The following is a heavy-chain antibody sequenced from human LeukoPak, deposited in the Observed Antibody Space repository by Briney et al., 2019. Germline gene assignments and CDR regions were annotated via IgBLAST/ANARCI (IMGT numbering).Heavy chain of an antibody. CDR1: GYTFTSYD. V-gene: IGHV1-8*01. J-gene: IGHJ4*02. D-gene: IGHD3-9*01. CDR2: MNPNSGNT. CDR3: ARAPLSVLRYFDWLHGPIDY. Sequence: ASVKVSCKASGYTFTSYDINWVRQATGQGLEWMGWMNPNSGNTGYAQKFQGRVTMTTNTSISTAYMELSSLRSEDTAVYYCARAPLSVLRYFDWLHGPIDYWGQGTLVTVSS.